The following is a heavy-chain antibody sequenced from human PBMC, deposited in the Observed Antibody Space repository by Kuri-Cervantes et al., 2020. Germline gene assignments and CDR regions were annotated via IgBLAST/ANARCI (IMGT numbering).Heavy chain of an antibody. CDR2: IYHSGST. J-gene: IGHJ4*02. V-gene: IGHV4-59*08. CDR1: GGSISNYY. D-gene: IGHD6-19*01. Sequence: SETLSLTCTVSGGSISNYYWSWIRQPAGKGLEWIGSIYHSGSTYYNPSLKSRVTISVDTSKNQFSLKLSSVTAADTAVYYCARLLSAVAGTFDYWGQGTLVTVSS. CDR3: ARLLSAVAGTFDY.